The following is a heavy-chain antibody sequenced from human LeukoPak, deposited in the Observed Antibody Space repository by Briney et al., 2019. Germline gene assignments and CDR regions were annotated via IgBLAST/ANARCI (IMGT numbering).Heavy chain of an antibody. Sequence: PGGSLRLSCAASGLTFSTYWMHWVRQDPGKGLVWVSRISSDASITSYADPVKGRFTISRDNAKNTLYLQMNSLRAEDTALYYCARDSGGAAAGTGSFDPWGQGTLVTVSS. V-gene: IGHV3-74*01. D-gene: IGHD6-13*01. CDR1: GLTFSTYW. CDR2: ISSDASIT. J-gene: IGHJ5*02. CDR3: ARDSGGAAAGTGSFDP.